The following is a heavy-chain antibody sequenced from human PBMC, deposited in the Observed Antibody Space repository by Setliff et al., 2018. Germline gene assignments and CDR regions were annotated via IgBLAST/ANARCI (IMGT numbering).Heavy chain of an antibody. CDR1: GYTFTNYW. CDR3: ARVGPLTDDAFDI. Sequence: GESPKISCKGSGYTFTNYWIAWVRQMPGKGLEYMGIIYPADSDTTYSPSFQGQVTISADKSINTAYLQWSSLKASDTAIYYCARVGPLTDDAFDIWGQGTMVTVSS. D-gene: IGHD1-26*01. V-gene: IGHV5-51*01. J-gene: IGHJ3*02. CDR2: IYPADSDT.